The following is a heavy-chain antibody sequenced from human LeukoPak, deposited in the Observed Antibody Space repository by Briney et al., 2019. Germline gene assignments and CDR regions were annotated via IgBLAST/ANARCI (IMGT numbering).Heavy chain of an antibody. CDR1: GGSFSGYY. CDR2: INHSGST. J-gene: IGHJ4*02. CDR3: ARRIRGMATIGRPFGSLDY. D-gene: IGHD5-24*01. Sequence: PSETLSLTCAVYGGSFSGYYWSWIRQPPGKGLEWIGEINHSGSTNYNPSLKSRVTISVDTSKNQFSLKLSSVTAADTAVYYCARRIRGMATIGRPFGSLDYWGQGTLVTVSS. V-gene: IGHV4-34*01.